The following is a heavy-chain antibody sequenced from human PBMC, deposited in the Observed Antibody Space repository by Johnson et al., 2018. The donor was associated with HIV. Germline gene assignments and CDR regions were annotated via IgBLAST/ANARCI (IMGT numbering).Heavy chain of an antibody. CDR3: NTDRVDGGGSYWGAFDI. V-gene: IGHV3-7*03. D-gene: IGHD1-26*01. Sequence: VQLVESGGGVVQPGMSLRLSCAASGFTFSSYWMSWVRQAPGKGLEWVANIKQDGSEKYYVDSVKGRFTISRDNSKNTLYLQMNSLKTEDTALYYCNTDRVDGGGSYWGAFDIWGQGTMVTVSS. CDR2: IKQDGSEK. CDR1: GFTFSSYW. J-gene: IGHJ3*02.